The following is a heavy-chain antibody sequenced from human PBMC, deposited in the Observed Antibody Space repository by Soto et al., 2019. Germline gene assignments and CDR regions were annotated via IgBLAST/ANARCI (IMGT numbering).Heavy chain of an antibody. CDR2: ISGXGGST. J-gene: IGHJ4*02. CDR3: XKPXXXXSXDY. CDR1: GFTFSSYA. V-gene: IGHV3-23*01. Sequence: GSLRLSCAASGFTFSSYAMSWVRQAPGXGLEWVSAISGXGGSTYYADSVKGRFTISRDNSKNTLYLQMNSLRAEDTAVYYXXKPXXXXSXDYWGQGTLVNVSS.